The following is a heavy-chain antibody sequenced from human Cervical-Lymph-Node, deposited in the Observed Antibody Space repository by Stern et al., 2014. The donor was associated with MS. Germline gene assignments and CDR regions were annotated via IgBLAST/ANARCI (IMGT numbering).Heavy chain of an antibody. CDR1: GFTLSIYG. J-gene: IGHJ6*02. CDR2: VSYDENNE. CDR3: ARAYCGGDCYTDYYYGMDV. D-gene: IGHD2-21*01. Sequence: DQLVESGGGVVQPGRSLRLSCGASGFTLSIYGMHWVRQVPGKGLEWVAVVSYDENNEYYAGSVKGRFTVSRDKSKNTLFLQMHSLRAEDTALYYCARAYCGGDCYTDYYYGMDVWGQGTMVTVSS. V-gene: IGHV3-30*03.